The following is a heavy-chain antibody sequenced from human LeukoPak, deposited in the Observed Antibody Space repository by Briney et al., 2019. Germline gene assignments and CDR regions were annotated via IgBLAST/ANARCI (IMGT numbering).Heavy chain of an antibody. CDR2: INSNSGST. CDR3: AREPSYSGWYGNWYFDL. CDR1: GYTFINYY. Sequence: ASVKVSCKTSGYTFINYYLHWVRQAPGQGLEWMGIINSNSGSTTYSQKFQGRVTMTRDTPTSTVYMEVSSLRSEDTAVYYCAREPSYSGWYGNWYFDLWGRGTLVTVSS. D-gene: IGHD6-19*01. J-gene: IGHJ2*01. V-gene: IGHV1-46*01.